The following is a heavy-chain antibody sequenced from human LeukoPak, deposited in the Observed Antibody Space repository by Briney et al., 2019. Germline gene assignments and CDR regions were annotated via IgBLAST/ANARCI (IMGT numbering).Heavy chain of an antibody. Sequence: GGSLRLSCAASGFTFNNYAMHWVRQVPGKGLEWVAVISYDGSNKYYADSVKGRFTISRDNSKNTLYLQMNSLRAEDTAVYYCARGAHKRDDYGGFFDYWGQKTLVTVSS. J-gene: IGHJ4*02. CDR2: ISYDGSNK. CDR3: ARGAHKRDDYGGFFDY. CDR1: GFTFNNYA. D-gene: IGHD4-23*01. V-gene: IGHV3-30*04.